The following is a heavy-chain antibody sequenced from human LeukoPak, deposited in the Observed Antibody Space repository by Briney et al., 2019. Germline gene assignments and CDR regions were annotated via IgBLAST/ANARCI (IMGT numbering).Heavy chain of an antibody. V-gene: IGHV4-31*03. Sequence: PSETLSLTCTVSGGSISSGGYYWSWIRQHPGKGLEWIGYIYYSGSTYYNPSLKSRVTISVDTSKNQFSLKLSSVTAADTAVYYCARGIRTMVPPAYWGQGTLVTVSS. CDR1: GGSISSGGYY. CDR3: ARGIRTMVPPAY. CDR2: IYYSGST. J-gene: IGHJ4*02. D-gene: IGHD3-10*01.